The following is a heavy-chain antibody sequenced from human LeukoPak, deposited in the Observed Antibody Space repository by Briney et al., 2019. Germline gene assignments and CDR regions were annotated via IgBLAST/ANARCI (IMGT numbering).Heavy chain of an antibody. J-gene: IGHJ4*02. D-gene: IGHD2-2*01. CDR1: GGTFSSYA. Sequence: SVKVSCKASGGTFSSYAISWVRQAPGQGLEWMGGIIPIFGTANYAQKFQGRVTITTDESTSAAYMELSSLRSEDTAVYYCARTYCSSTSRHLDYRGQGTLVTVSS. CDR2: IIPIFGTA. V-gene: IGHV1-69*05. CDR3: ARTYCSSTSRHLDY.